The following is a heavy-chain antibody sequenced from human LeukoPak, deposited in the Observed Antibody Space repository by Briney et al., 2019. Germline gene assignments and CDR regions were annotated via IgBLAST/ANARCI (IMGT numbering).Heavy chain of an antibody. V-gene: IGHV3-33*01. J-gene: IGHJ1*01. Sequence: PGRSLRLSCAASGFTFSTYAIHWVRQAPGKGLEWVAAIWFDGSEQYYADSVKGRFIISRDNSKSTSNLQLNSLRAEDTAVYYCAREGDSRWGELSPWGQGTLVTVSS. CDR1: GFTFSTYA. CDR3: AREGDSRWGELSP. CDR2: IWFDGSEQ. D-gene: IGHD3-16*02.